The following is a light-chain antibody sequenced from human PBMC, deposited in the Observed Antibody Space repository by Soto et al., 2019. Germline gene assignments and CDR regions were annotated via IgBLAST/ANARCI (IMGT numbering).Light chain of an antibody. J-gene: IGKJ4*01. Sequence: EIQMTQSPSSLSASVGDRVIITCRARQSVNLYLNWYQQKPGQAPKLLINQASALQSGVPSRFSGGGSGTDFSLALSSLQPEDFATYYCQQVSSTPQTFGGGTKVEI. CDR1: QSVNLY. CDR2: QAS. V-gene: IGKV1-39*01. CDR3: QQVSSTPQT.